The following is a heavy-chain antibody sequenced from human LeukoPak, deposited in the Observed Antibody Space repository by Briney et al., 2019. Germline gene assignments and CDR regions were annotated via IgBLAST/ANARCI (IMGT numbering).Heavy chain of an antibody. CDR2: ISSSSSPR. V-gene: IGHV3-48*01. J-gene: IGHJ4*02. Sequence: GGSLRLSCAASGFSFSSYSMNWVRQAPGKGLEWVSHISSSSSPRYYADSVAGRFTISRDNAKNSLYLQMNSLRAEDTAVYYCARAEVRRPFDYWGQGTLVTVSS. CDR3: ARAEVRRPFDY. CDR1: GFSFSSYS.